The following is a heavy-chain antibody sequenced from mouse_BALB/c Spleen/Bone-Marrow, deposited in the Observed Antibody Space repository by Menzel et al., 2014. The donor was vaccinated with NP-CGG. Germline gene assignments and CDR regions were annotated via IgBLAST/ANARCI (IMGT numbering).Heavy chain of an antibody. D-gene: IGHD3-2*01. J-gene: IGHJ4*01. CDR2: IHPSNGRT. Sequence: VQLQESGTEVVKPGASVKLSCKASGYTFTSYWIHWVKQRPGQGLEWIGEIHPSNGRTNYSEKFKTKATLTVDKSSTTAHMQLRSLTSEDSAVYYCARGTARAMMDYWGQGTSVTVSS. CDR1: GYTFTSYW. CDR3: ARGTARAMMDY. V-gene: IGHV1S81*02.